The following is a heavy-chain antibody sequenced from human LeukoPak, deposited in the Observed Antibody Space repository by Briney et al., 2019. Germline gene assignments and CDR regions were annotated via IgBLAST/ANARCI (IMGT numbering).Heavy chain of an antibody. D-gene: IGHD3-10*02. V-gene: IGHV3-48*03. CDR3: AELGITMIGGV. Sequence: GGSLRLSCAASGFTFSSYEMNWVRQAPGQGLEGVSYISSSGSTIYYADSVKGRFTISRDTAKNSLYLQMNSLRAEDTAVYYCAELGITMIGGVWGKGTTVTISS. J-gene: IGHJ6*04. CDR2: ISSSGSTI. CDR1: GFTFSSYE.